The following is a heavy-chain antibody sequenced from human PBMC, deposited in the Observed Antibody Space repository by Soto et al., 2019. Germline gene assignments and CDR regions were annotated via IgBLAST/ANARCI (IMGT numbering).Heavy chain of an antibody. Sequence: GVSLRVSCAASGFIFRDHWMSWVRQTPGKGLEWVANIEKDGGKKYYVDSVRGRFTISRDNANNSLSLQMNSLRAEDTAVYFCARTGTTHYLGQGTLVTVSS. V-gene: IGHV3-7*05. CDR3: ARTGTTHY. D-gene: IGHD1-1*01. CDR1: GFIFRDHW. J-gene: IGHJ4*02. CDR2: IEKDGGKK.